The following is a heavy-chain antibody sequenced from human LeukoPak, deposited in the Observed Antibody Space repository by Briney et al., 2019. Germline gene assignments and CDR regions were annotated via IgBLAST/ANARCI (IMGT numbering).Heavy chain of an antibody. J-gene: IGHJ3*02. Sequence: GEPLKISCKGPGYSFTSYWIGWVRQLPGKGLEWMGIIYPVDSDTRNSPSFQGQVTISADKSISTAYLQWSSLKASDTAMYYCAGAGELLSAFDIWGQGTMVTVSS. V-gene: IGHV5-51*01. CDR3: AGAGELLSAFDI. CDR1: GYSFTSYW. D-gene: IGHD1-26*01. CDR2: IYPVDSDT.